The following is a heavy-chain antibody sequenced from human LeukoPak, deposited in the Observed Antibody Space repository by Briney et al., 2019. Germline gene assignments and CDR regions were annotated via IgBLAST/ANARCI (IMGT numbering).Heavy chain of an antibody. D-gene: IGHD3-10*01. J-gene: IGHJ4*02. CDR2: ISYDGSNK. CDR3: AKDVYYYGSGKSGSDY. Sequence: PGRSLRLSCAASGFTFSSYGMPWVRQAPGKGLEWVAVISYDGSNKYYADSVKGRFTISRDNSKNTLYLQMNSLRAEDTAVYYCAKDVYYYGSGKSGSDYWGQGTLVTVSS. CDR1: GFTFSSYG. V-gene: IGHV3-30*18.